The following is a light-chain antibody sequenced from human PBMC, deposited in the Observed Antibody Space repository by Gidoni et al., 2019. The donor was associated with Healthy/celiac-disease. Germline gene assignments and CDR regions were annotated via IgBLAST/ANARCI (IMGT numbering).Light chain of an antibody. V-gene: IGKV1-39*01. J-gene: IGKJ2*01. Sequence: DIQMTQSPSSLSASVGDRVTITCRASQSISIYLNWYQQKPGKAPNLLIYAASSLQSGVPSRFSGSGAGTDFTLTISSLQPEDFATYYCQQSYSTPVTFXQXTKLEIK. CDR3: QQSYSTPVT. CDR1: QSISIY. CDR2: AAS.